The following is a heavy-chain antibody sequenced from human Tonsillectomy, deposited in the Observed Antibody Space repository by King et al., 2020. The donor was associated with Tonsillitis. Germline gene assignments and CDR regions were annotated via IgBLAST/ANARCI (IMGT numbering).Heavy chain of an antibody. D-gene: IGHD3-22*01. CDR3: VRGGFYDSSGPANYYYYYGMDV. J-gene: IGHJ6*02. Sequence: VQLVQSGAEVKKPGASVKVSCKASGYTFTGYYMHWVRQAPGQGLEWMGWINPNSGGTNYAQKFQGRVTMTRDTSISTAYMELSRLRSDDTAVYYCVRGGFYDSSGPANYYYYYGMDVWGQGTTVTVSS. CDR2: INPNSGGT. V-gene: IGHV1-2*02. CDR1: GYTFTGYY.